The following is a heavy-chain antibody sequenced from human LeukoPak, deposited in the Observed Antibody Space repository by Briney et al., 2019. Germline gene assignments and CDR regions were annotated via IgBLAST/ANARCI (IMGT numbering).Heavy chain of an antibody. CDR2: ISSSSSYI. V-gene: IGHV3-21*04. CDR1: GFTFSSYT. Sequence: GGSLRLSCAASGFTFSSYTMNWVRQAPGKGLEWVSSISSSSSYIYYADSVKGRFTISRDNAKNSLYLQMNSLRSEDTAVYYCARAATLFPTYYMDVWGKGTTVTVSS. J-gene: IGHJ6*03. CDR3: ARAATLFPTYYMDV.